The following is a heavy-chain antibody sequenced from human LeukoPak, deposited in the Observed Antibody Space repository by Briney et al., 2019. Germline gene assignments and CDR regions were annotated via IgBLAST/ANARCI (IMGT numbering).Heavy chain of an antibody. CDR2: ISAYNGNT. D-gene: IGHD2-2*01. CDR3: ARAYCSSTSCFASFDP. V-gene: IGHV1-18*01. CDR1: GYTFTSYG. Sequence: ASVKVFCKASGYTFTSYGISWVRQAPGQGLEWMGWISAYNGNTNYAQKLQGRVTMTTDTSTSTAYMELRSLRSDDTAVYYCARAYCSSTSCFASFDPWGQGTLVTVSS. J-gene: IGHJ5*02.